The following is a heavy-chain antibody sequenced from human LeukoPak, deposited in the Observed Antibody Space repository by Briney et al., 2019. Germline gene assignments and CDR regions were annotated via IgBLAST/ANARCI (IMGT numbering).Heavy chain of an antibody. J-gene: IGHJ4*02. D-gene: IGHD3-10*01. CDR3: ARDRDYYNYFEY. CDR1: GFTFSSIW. Sequence: PGGSLRLSCATSGFTFSSIWMSWVRQAPGKGLEWVANIKHDGSEKYYVDSVKGRFTISRDNAKNSLYLQMNSLRGEDTAVYYCARDRDYYNYFEYWGQGTLVTVSS. V-gene: IGHV3-7*04. CDR2: IKHDGSEK.